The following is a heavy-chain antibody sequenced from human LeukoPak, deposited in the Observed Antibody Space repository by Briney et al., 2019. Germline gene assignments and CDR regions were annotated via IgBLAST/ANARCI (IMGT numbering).Heavy chain of an antibody. CDR1: GFTFSSYW. CDR3: ARELIVGATWHYYYYMDV. J-gene: IGHJ6*03. Sequence: GGSLRLSCAASGFTFSSYWMSWVRQAPGKGLEWVANIKQDGSEKYYVDSVKGRFTISRDNAKNSLYLQMNSLRAEDTAVYYCARELIVGATWHYYYYMDVWGKGTTVTVFS. CDR2: IKQDGSEK. V-gene: IGHV3-7*01. D-gene: IGHD1-26*01.